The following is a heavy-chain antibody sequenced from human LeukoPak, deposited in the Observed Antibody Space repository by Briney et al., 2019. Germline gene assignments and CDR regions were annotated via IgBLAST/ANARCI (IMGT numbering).Heavy chain of an antibody. V-gene: IGHV4-34*01. CDR1: GGSFSGYY. CDR3: ARAEYYDILTGYYEGKYYFDY. D-gene: IGHD3-9*01. J-gene: IGHJ4*02. CDR2: INHSGST. Sequence: SETLSLTCAVYGGSFSGYYWSWIRQPPGKGLEWIAEINHSGSTNYNPSLKSRVTIPVDTSKNQFSLKLSSVTAADTAVYYCARAEYYDILTGYYEGKYYFDYWGQGALVTVSS.